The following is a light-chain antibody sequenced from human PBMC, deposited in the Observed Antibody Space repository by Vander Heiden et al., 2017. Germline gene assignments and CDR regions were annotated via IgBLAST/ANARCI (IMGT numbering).Light chain of an antibody. CDR1: SSNIGSNT. V-gene: IGLV1-44*01. CDR3: AAWDDSLNGWV. J-gene: IGLJ3*02. CDR2: SNN. Sequence: QSVLTQPPSASGTTGQRVTIPCSGSSSNIGSNTVNWYQQLPGTPPKLLIYSNNQRPSGVPDRFSGSKSGTSASLAISGLQSEDEADYYCAAWDDSLNGWVFGGGTKLTVL.